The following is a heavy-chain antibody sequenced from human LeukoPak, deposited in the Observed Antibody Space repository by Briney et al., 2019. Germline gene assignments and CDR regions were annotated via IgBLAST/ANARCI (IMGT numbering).Heavy chain of an antibody. J-gene: IGHJ5*02. V-gene: IGHV1-8*01. CDR1: GYTFTSYD. D-gene: IGHD3-3*01. CDR2: MNPNSGNT. Sequence: ASVKVSRKASGYTFTSYDINWVRQATGQGLEWMGWMNPNSGNTGYAQKFQGRVTMTRNTSISTAYMELSSLRSEDTAVYYCARVLFGRYDFWSGYSGNNWFDPWGQGTLVTVSS. CDR3: ARVLFGRYDFWSGYSGNNWFDP.